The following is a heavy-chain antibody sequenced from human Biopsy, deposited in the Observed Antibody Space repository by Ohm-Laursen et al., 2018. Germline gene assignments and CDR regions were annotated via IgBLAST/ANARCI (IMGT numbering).Heavy chain of an antibody. CDR3: ARKAYQWLYGMDV. J-gene: IGHJ6*02. CDR2: IWYDGTNT. CDR1: GFTFSDYG. Sequence: SLRLSCAASGFTFSDYGMHWVRQAPGKGLEWVAVIWYDGTNTYYSDSVKGRFTISRDNSKNTLYLQMNSLRDEDTAVYYCARKAYQWLYGMDVWGPGTTVTVSS. D-gene: IGHD5-24*01. V-gene: IGHV3-33*08.